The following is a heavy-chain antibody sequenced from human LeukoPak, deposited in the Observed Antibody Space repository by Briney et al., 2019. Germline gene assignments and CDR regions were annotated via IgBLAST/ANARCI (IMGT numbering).Heavy chain of an antibody. Sequence: SETLSLTCTVSGDSISSNSYYWGWIRQPPGKGLEWIGTIYYRGNTYYHPSLKSRVTMSVDTSNNQFSLKLSSVTAADTAVYACARHVGRGFDPGYYDSSDYHRPFDYWGQGTLVTVSS. CDR2: IYYRGNT. CDR1: GDSISSNSYY. D-gene: IGHD3-22*01. J-gene: IGHJ4*02. V-gene: IGHV4-39*01. CDR3: ARHVGRGFDPGYYDSSDYHRPFDY.